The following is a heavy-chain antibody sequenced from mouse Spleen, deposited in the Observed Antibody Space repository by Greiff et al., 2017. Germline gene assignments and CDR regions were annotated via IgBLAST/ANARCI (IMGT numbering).Heavy chain of an antibody. Sequence: EVKLMESGGGLVKPGGSLKLSCAASGFTFSSYAMSWVRQTPEKRLEWVATISSGGSYPYYPDSVKGRFTIARDNAKNTLYLQMSSLRSEDTAMYYCARGTTVVPRDYFDYWGQGTTLTVSS. CDR2: ISSGGSYP. J-gene: IGHJ2*01. CDR1: GFTFSSYA. D-gene: IGHD1-1*01. CDR3: ARGTTVVPRDYFDY. V-gene: IGHV5-9-1*01.